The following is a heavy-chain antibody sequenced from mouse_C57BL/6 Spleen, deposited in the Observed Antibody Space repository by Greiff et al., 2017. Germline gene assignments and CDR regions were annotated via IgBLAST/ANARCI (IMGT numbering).Heavy chain of an antibody. CDR2: IDPSDSYT. CDR3: AREEVYGSSPMDN. Sequence: QVQLQQPGAELVMPGASVKLSCKASGYTFTSYWMHWVKQRPGQGLEWIGEIDPSDSYTNYNQKFKGKSTLTVDKSSSTAYMQLSSLTSEDSAVYYCAREEVYGSSPMDNWGQGTSVTVSS. CDR1: GYTFTSYW. J-gene: IGHJ4*01. D-gene: IGHD1-1*01. V-gene: IGHV1-69*01.